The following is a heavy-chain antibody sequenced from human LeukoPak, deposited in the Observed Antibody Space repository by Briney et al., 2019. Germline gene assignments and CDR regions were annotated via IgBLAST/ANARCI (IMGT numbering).Heavy chain of an antibody. CDR2: IYYSGST. Sequence: PSETLSLTCTVSGGSIGSGGYYWSWIRQHPGKGLEWIGYIYYSGSTYYNPSLKSRVTISVDTSKNQFSLKLSSVTAADTAVYYCAREVATVYYFDYWGQGTLVTVSS. CDR3: AREVATVYYFDY. CDR1: GGSIGSGGYY. D-gene: IGHD5-12*01. V-gene: IGHV4-31*03. J-gene: IGHJ4*02.